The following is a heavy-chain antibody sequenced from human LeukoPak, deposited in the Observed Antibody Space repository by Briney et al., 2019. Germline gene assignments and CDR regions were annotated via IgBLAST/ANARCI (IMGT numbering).Heavy chain of an antibody. CDR1: GFTFSDYA. CDR3: ATSARTYIGSSLDY. D-gene: IGHD2-15*01. Sequence: GGSLRLSCAASGFTFSDYAMNWVRQDPGKGLVWVSRISSDASITSYADPVKGRFTISRDNAKNTLYLQMNSLRAEDTALYYCATSARTYIGSSLDYWGQGTLVTVSS. J-gene: IGHJ4*02. CDR2: ISSDASIT. V-gene: IGHV3-74*01.